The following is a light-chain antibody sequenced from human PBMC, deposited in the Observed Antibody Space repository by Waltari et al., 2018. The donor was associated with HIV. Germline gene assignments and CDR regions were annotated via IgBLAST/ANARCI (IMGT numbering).Light chain of an antibody. CDR1: SSDVGSYSY. CDR3: NSYTSISTWV. V-gene: IGLV2-14*01. Sequence: QSALTQPASVSGSPGQSITISCTGSSSDVGSYSYVSWYQQHPGKAPKLMIYEFSKRPAGVSHRFSGSKSGNTASLTISGLQPEDEADYYCNSYTSISTWVFGGGTKLTVL. J-gene: IGLJ3*02. CDR2: EFS.